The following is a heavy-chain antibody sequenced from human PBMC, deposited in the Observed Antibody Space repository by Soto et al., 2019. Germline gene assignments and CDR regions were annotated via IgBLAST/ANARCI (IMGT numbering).Heavy chain of an antibody. V-gene: IGHV3-7*01. CDR3: ARFTRWGSGDY. J-gene: IGHJ4*02. Sequence: EVQLVESGGDLVQPGGSLRLSCAASGFTFNTYWMSWVRQAPGKGLEWVANIKEDGSEKYYVDSVKGRFTISRDNAKNLLYLQMKSLGAGDTAMYYCARFTRWGSGDYWGQGTLVTVSS. D-gene: IGHD6-25*01. CDR1: GFTFNTYW. CDR2: IKEDGSEK.